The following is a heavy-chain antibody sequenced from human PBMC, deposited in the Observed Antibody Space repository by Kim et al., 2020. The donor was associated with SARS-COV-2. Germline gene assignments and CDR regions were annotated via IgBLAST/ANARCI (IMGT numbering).Heavy chain of an antibody. CDR1: GGSMSRGYY. J-gene: IGHJ5*02. CDR3: ADWGYYDILTGSQWFDP. Sequence: SETLSLTCTVSGGSMSRGYYWGWIRQPPGKGLEWIATIYHSGSTFYNPSLKSRVTISIDTSKNQFSLRLSSVTAADTAVYYCADWGYYDILTGSQWFDPWGQGTLVIVSS. D-gene: IGHD3-9*01. CDR2: IYHSGST. V-gene: IGHV4-38-2*02.